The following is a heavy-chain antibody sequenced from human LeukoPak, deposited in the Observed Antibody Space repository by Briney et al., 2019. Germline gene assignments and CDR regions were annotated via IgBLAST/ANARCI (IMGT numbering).Heavy chain of an antibody. J-gene: IGHJ3*02. CDR2: IFFSGST. Sequence: SETLSLTCSVSGGSFSSYYWTWIRQPPGKGLEWIGYIFFSGSTNYSPSLKSRVTISVDTSKNQFSLKLSSVTAADTAVYYCARRGMITFGGVIPREAFDIWGQGTMVTVSS. D-gene: IGHD3-16*02. CDR1: GGSFSSYY. CDR3: ARRGMITFGGVIPREAFDI. V-gene: IGHV4-59*08.